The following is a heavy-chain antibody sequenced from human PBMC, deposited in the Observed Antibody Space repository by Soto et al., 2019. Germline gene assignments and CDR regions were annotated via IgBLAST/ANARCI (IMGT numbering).Heavy chain of an antibody. CDR2: ISSSSSYI. D-gene: IGHD3-10*01. Sequence: PAGSLRLSCAASRFTFSSYSMNGVLQAPEKGLEWVSSISSSSSYIYYADSVKGRFTISRDNAKNSLYLQMNSLRAEDTAVYYCARESPGPGAMIDPWGQGTMVTISS. V-gene: IGHV3-21*01. J-gene: IGHJ5*02. CDR3: ARESPGPGAMIDP. CDR1: RFTFSSYS.